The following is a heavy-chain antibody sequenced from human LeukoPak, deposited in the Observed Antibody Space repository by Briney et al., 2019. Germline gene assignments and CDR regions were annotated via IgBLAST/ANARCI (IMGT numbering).Heavy chain of an antibody. D-gene: IGHD7-27*01. Sequence: PGGSLRLCCAASGFTFSTYWMGWVRQAPGKGLEWVANIKQDGSEKQYVDSVKGRFAISRDNAENSLYLQMNSLKAEDTAVYYCGRFTRSGDSVYWGQGTLVTVSS. CDR1: GFTFSTYW. CDR2: IKQDGSEK. CDR3: GRFTRSGDSVY. V-gene: IGHV3-7*04. J-gene: IGHJ4*02.